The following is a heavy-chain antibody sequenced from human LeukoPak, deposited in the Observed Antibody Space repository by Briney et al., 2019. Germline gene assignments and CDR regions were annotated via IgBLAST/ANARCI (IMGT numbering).Heavy chain of an antibody. CDR1: GGSFSGYY. V-gene: IGHV4-34*01. Sequence: SETLSLTCAVYGGSFSGYYWSWIRQPPGKGLEWNGEINHSGSTNYNPSLKSRVTISVDTSKNQFSLKLSSVTAADTAVYYCARFPYCSSTSCYARRGFDYWGQGTLVTVSS. D-gene: IGHD2-2*01. CDR3: ARFPYCSSTSCYARRGFDY. J-gene: IGHJ4*02. CDR2: INHSGST.